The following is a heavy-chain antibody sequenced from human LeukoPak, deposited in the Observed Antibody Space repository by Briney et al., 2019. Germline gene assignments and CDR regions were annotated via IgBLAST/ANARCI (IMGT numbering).Heavy chain of an antibody. D-gene: IGHD6-19*01. Sequence: SETLSLTCTVSGGSISSSSYYWGWIRQPPGKGLEWIGSIYYSGSTYYNPSLKSRVTISVDTSKNQFSLKLSSVTAADTAVYYCARAHSSGWYNHYLDYWGQGTLVTVSS. V-gene: IGHV4-39*07. CDR1: GGSISSSSYY. CDR2: IYYSGST. J-gene: IGHJ4*02. CDR3: ARAHSSGWYNHYLDY.